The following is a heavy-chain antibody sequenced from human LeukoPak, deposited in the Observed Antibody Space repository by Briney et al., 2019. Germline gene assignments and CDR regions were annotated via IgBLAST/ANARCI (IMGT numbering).Heavy chain of an antibody. CDR3: ARGGGVYGDFDY. V-gene: IGHV3-30*02. D-gene: IGHD4-17*01. CDR2: LRYDGTNK. CDR1: GFTFSTYG. J-gene: IGHJ4*02. Sequence: GGSLRLSCAASGFTFSTYGMHWVRQAPGKGLEWVAFLRYDGTNKYYADSVKGRFTISRDNSKNTLYLQMNSLRAEDTAVHYCARGGGVYGDFDYWGQGTLVTVSS.